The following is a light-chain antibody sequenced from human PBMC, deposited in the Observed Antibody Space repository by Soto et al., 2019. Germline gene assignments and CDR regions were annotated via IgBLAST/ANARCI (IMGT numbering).Light chain of an antibody. V-gene: IGKV3-15*01. J-gene: IGKJ1*01. Sequence: ESVLTQSPGTLSLSPGERATLSCRASQSVRSNLAWYQQKPGQAPRLLIYSASTRATAIPARFSGSGSGTEFTLTIRSLQYEDFAVYYCKQRSNWPRTFGQGTKVDIK. CDR3: KQRSNWPRT. CDR1: QSVRSN. CDR2: SAS.